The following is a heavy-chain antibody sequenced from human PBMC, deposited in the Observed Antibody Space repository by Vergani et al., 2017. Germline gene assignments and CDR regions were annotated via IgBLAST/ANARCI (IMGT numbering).Heavy chain of an antibody. D-gene: IGHD6-19*01. Sequence: EVQLVESGGGLVQPGGSLRLSCAASGFTFSSYEMNWVRQAPGKGLEWVSYISSSGSTIYYADSVKGRFTISRDNAKNSLYLQMNSLRAEDTAVYYCARDYGSGWYYYYGMDVWGQGTTVTVSS. CDR1: GFTFSSYE. CDR2: ISSSGSTI. V-gene: IGHV3-48*03. J-gene: IGHJ6*02. CDR3: ARDYGSGWYYYYGMDV.